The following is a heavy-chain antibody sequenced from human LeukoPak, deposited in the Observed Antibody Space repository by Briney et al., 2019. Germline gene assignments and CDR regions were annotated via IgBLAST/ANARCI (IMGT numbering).Heavy chain of an antibody. Sequence: ASVKVSCKASGGTFSSYAISWVRQAPGQGLEWMGGIIPIFGTANYAQKFQGRVTITADESTSTAYMELSSLRSEDTAVYYCARDRGDSSSGYYFDYWGQGTLVTVSS. V-gene: IGHV1-69*13. D-gene: IGHD6-13*01. CDR3: ARDRGDSSSGYYFDY. CDR2: IIPIFGTA. J-gene: IGHJ4*02. CDR1: GGTFSSYA.